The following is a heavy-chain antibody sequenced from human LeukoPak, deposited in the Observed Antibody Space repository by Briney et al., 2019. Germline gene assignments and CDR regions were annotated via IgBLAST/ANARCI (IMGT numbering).Heavy chain of an antibody. CDR2: ISGSGGST. V-gene: IGHV3-23*01. J-gene: IGHJ4*02. Sequence: GSLRLSCAASGFTFSSYAMSWVRHAPGKGLEWVSAISGSGGSTYYADSVKGRFTISRDNSKNTLYLQMNSLRAEDTAVYYCAKAKVTMIVPDYWGQGTLVTVSS. CDR1: GFTFSSYA. D-gene: IGHD3-22*01. CDR3: AKAKVTMIVPDY.